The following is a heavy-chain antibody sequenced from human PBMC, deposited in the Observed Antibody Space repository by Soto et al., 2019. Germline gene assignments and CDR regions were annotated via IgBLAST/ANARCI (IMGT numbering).Heavy chain of an antibody. Sequence: PGGSLRLSCAASGFTFSSYDMMWVRQAPGKGLEWVSHISISSSTKHYADSVKGRFTISRDNAKNSLYLQMNSLRDEDTAVYYCAWVVACDNGGGYYYCDYWGRGTRVLVSS. CDR3: AWVVACDNGGGYYYCDY. J-gene: IGHJ4*02. V-gene: IGHV3-48*02. D-gene: IGHD2-21*01. CDR2: ISISSSTK. CDR1: GFTFSSYD.